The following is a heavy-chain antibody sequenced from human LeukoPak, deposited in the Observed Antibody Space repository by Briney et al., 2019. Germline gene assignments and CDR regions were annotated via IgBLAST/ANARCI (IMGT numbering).Heavy chain of an antibody. CDR1: GGSISSGSYY. CDR3: ARAGRYSAEDY. V-gene: IGHV4-61*02. Sequence: PSQTLSLTCTVSGGSISSGSYYWSWIRQPAGKGLEWIGRIYTSGSTNYNPSLKSRVPISVDTSKNQFSLKLSSVTAADTAVYYCARAGRYSAEDYWGQGTLVTVSS. J-gene: IGHJ4*02. D-gene: IGHD4-11*01. CDR2: IYTSGST.